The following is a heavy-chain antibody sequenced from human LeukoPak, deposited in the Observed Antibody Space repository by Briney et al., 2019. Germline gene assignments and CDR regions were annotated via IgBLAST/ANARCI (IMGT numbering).Heavy chain of an antibody. D-gene: IGHD3-10*01. CDR2: IYYSGST. J-gene: IGHJ4*02. CDR1: GGSISSYY. CDR3: ARVMVRGAFFDY. Sequence: SETLSLTCTVSGGSISSYYWSWIRQPPGKGLEWIGYIYYSGSTNYNPSLKSRVTISVDTSKNQFSLKLSSVTAADTAVYYCARVMVRGAFFDYWGQGTLVTVSS. V-gene: IGHV4-59*01.